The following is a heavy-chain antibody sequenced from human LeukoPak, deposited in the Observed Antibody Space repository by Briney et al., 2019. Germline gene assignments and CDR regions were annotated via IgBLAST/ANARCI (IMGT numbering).Heavy chain of an antibody. CDR1: GGSISNSY. CDR3: ARYSSGWRSFDI. CDR2: IYYSGTT. V-gene: IGHV4-59*01. J-gene: IGHJ3*02. D-gene: IGHD6-19*01. Sequence: SETLSLTCTVSGGSISNSYWNWIRQPPGKGLEWIGYIYYSGTTNYNPSLKSRVTISLDTSRNQFSLKMNSVTAADTAVYYCARYSSGWRSFDIWGQGTMVTVSS.